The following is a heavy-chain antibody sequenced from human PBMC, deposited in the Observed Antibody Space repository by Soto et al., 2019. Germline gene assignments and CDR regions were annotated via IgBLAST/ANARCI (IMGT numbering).Heavy chain of an antibody. V-gene: IGHV3-21*01. CDR1: GFTFGSYS. CDR2: ISSSSSYI. D-gene: IGHD1-26*01. CDR3: ARDWLEEWAP. Sequence: GGSLRLSCAASGFTFGSYSMNWVRQAPGKGLEWVSSISSSSSYIYYADSVKGRFTISRDNAKNSLYLQMNSLRAEDTAAYYCARDWLEEWAPWGQGTLVTVSS. J-gene: IGHJ5*02.